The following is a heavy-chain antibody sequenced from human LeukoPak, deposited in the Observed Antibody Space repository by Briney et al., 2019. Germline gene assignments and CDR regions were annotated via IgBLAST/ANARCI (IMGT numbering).Heavy chain of an antibody. D-gene: IGHD2-2*02. Sequence: SVKVSCKASGGTFSSYAISWVRQAPGQGLEWMGGIIPIFGTANYAQKFQGRVTITADESTSTAYMELSSLRSEDTAVYYCARERCSSTSCYNSGYNWFDPWGQGTLVTASS. CDR2: IIPIFGTA. CDR3: ARERCSSTSCYNSGYNWFDP. CDR1: GGTFSSYA. V-gene: IGHV1-69*13. J-gene: IGHJ5*02.